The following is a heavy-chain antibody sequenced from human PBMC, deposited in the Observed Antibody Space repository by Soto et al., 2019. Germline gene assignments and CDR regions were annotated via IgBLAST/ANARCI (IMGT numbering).Heavy chain of an antibody. CDR3: ARSLYYDFWSGYYHHDAFDI. V-gene: IGHV4-39*01. CDR1: GGSISSSSYY. Sequence: PSETLSLTCTVSGGSISSSSYYWGWIRQPPGKGLEWIGSIYYSGSTYYNPSLKSRVTISVDTSKNQFSLKLSSVTAADTAVYYCARSLYYDFWSGYYHHDAFDIWGQGTMVTVSS. D-gene: IGHD3-3*01. J-gene: IGHJ3*02. CDR2: IYYSGST.